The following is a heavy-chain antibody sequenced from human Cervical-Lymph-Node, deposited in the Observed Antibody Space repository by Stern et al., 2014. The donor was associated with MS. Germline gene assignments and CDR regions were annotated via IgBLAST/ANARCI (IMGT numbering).Heavy chain of an antibody. CDR1: GGTFSTYS. D-gene: IGHD3-16*01. CDR2: ITPIFATA. J-gene: IGHJ5*02. V-gene: IGHV1-69*01. Sequence: QVQLVQSGAEVKKPGSSVKVSCKASGGTFSTYSISWVRQAPGQGLEWMGGITPIFATANYAQKFQGRVTIPADDFTSTAYMELSSLRSEDTAVYYCAFGGRSGHPKHFDPGGQGTLVTVSS. CDR3: AFGGRSGHPKHFDP.